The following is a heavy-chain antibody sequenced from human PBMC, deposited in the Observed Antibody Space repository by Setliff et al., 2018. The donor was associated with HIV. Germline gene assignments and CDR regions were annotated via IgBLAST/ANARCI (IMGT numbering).Heavy chain of an antibody. CDR1: GGSITGYY. J-gene: IGHJ4*02. CDR2: IYYSGST. Sequence: SETLFLTCTVSGGSITGYYWSWIRQSPGKGLEWLGYIYYSGSTTYNPSLRSRVTISRDTSNNQFSLNLRSVTAADTAVYYCARDPPGYGDSNDYWGQGTLVTVSS. D-gene: IGHD4-17*01. CDR3: ARDPPGYGDSNDY. V-gene: IGHV4-59*01.